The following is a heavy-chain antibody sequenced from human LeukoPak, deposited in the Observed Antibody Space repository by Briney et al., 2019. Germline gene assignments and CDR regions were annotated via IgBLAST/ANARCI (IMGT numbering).Heavy chain of an antibody. CDR1: GGSFRGHF. CDR3: AKGPQTGWFDT. CDR2: TNHNGNT. Sequence: SETLSLTCAVYGGSFRGHFCSWIRQPPGKGLEWIGETNHNGNTNYNPSLKSRVTMSVDTSKNQFSLRLNSVTAADTAVYYCAKGPQTGWFDTWGQGTLVTVSS. D-gene: IGHD3-10*01. V-gene: IGHV4-34*01. J-gene: IGHJ5*02.